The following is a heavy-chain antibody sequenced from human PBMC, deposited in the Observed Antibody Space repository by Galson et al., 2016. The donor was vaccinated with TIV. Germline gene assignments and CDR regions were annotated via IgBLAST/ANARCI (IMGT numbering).Heavy chain of an antibody. J-gene: IGHJ3*02. CDR3: AREVAHVDSVILNADAFDI. CDR2: IIPLLDKT. D-gene: IGHD3-16*01. V-gene: IGHV1-69*08. CDR1: GDTLSSFS. Sequence: SVKVSCKASGDTLSSFSIIWVRQAPGQGLEWMGRIIPLLDKTNYVQKFQDRVTITADRSMSTAYMELSSLRSEDTAVYYCAREVAHVDSVILNADAFDIWGQGTKVTVSS.